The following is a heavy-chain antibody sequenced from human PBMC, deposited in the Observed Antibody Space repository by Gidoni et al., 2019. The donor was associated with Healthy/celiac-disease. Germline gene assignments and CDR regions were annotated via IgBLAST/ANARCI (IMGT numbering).Heavy chain of an antibody. D-gene: IGHD2-15*01. CDR1: GFTFSSYR. CDR2: ISSSSSYI. J-gene: IGHJ6*02. Sequence: SCAASGFTFSSYRMNWVRQAPGKGLEWVSSISSSSSYIYYAYSVKGRFTISRDNAKNSLYLQMISLRAADTAVYYCANTQGYCSGGSCYNYDHYGMDVWGQGTTVTVSS. V-gene: IGHV3-21*01. CDR3: ANTQGYCSGGSCYNYDHYGMDV.